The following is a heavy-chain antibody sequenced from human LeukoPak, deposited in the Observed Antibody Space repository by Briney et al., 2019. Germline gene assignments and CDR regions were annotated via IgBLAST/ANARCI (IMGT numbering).Heavy chain of an antibody. V-gene: IGHV3-21*01. J-gene: IGHJ4*02. D-gene: IGHD3-16*01. CDR2: ISSSSSYI. Sequence: GGSLRLSCAASGFTFSSYSMNCVRQAPEKGLEWVSSISSSSSYIYYADSVKGRFTISRDNAKNSLYLQMNSLRAEDTAVYYCARVVPDVYYFAYWAQGSVVTVSS. CDR3: ARVVPDVYYFAY. CDR1: GFTFSSYS.